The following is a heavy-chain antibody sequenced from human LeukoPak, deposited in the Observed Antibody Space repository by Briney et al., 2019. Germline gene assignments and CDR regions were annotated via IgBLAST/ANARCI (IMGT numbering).Heavy chain of an antibody. D-gene: IGHD1-26*01. CDR2: INSDGRRI. Sequence: GGSLTLFRSPCGFTFSSHWMHGLRPAPGKGLVWVSRINSDGRRISYADAVKRRIIISRDNAKNTLYLQMNSLRAEDTAVYYCARSWDVDYWGQGTLVTVSS. V-gene: IGHV3-74*01. CDR1: GFTFSSHW. J-gene: IGHJ4*02. CDR3: ARSWDVDY.